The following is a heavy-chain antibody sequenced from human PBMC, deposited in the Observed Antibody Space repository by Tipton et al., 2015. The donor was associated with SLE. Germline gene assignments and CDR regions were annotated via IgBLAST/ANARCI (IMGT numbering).Heavy chain of an antibody. V-gene: IGHV4-4*08. D-gene: IGHD3-22*01. J-gene: IGHJ4*02. Sequence: TLSLTCTVSGGSISSYYWSWIRQPPGKGLEWIGYIYTSGSTNYNPSLKSRVSISVDTSKNQFSLKLSSVTAADTAVYYCARYYYDSRTFDYWGQGTLVTVSS. CDR1: GGSISSYY. CDR3: ARYYYDSRTFDY. CDR2: IYTSGST.